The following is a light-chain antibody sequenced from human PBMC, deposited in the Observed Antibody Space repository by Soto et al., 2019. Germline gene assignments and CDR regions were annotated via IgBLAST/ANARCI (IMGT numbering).Light chain of an antibody. CDR1: SSDIGGYNY. CDR3: FSYTTSSAVL. J-gene: IGLJ2*01. CDR2: EVS. V-gene: IGLV2-14*01. Sequence: QSVLTQPASVSGSPGQSITISCTGTSSDIGGYNYVSWYQQHPGKAPKLMIYEVSNRPSGVSNRFSGSKSGNTASLTSSGLQAEDEADYYCFSYTTSSAVLFAGGTKLTVL.